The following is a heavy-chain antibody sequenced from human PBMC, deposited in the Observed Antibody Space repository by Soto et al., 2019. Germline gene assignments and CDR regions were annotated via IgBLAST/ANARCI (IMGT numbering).Heavy chain of an antibody. CDR2: ISYSGST. V-gene: IGHV4-39*01. CDR3: ARHPSDFWFDP. J-gene: IGHJ5*02. CDR1: GGSISSDSYY. D-gene: IGHD2-21*02. Sequence: PSETLSLTCTVSGGSISSDSYYWGWIRQSPEKGLEWIASISYSGSTYYNPSLKSRVTISVDTSKNQFSLKLSSVTAADTAVYYCARHPSDFWFDPWGQGTLVTVSS.